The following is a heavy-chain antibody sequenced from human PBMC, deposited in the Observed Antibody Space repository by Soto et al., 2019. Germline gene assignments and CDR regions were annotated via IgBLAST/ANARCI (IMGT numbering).Heavy chain of an antibody. CDR3: ARRHRAQQPPV. V-gene: IGHV4-39*01. CDR1: GASFSSSDDY. D-gene: IGHD6-13*01. J-gene: IGHJ6*04. CDR2: IYYGGNT. Sequence: QLQLQESGPGLVKPSETLSLTCSVSGASFSSSDDYWVWIRQPPGKGLEWIGSIYYGGNTYYNPSLSSRVTVSADTSKNQFSLQLTSVTAADTAVYYCARRHRAQQPPVWGKGTTVTISS.